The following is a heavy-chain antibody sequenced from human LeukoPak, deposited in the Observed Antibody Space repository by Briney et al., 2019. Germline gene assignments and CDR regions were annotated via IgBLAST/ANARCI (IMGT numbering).Heavy chain of an antibody. V-gene: IGHV4-39*01. CDR3: ARRYQYYYDSSGYLHAFDI. D-gene: IGHD3-22*01. J-gene: IGHJ3*02. CDR1: GGSISSSSYY. CDR2: IYYSGST. Sequence: SETLSLTCTVSGGSISSSSYYWGWIRQPPGKGLEWIGSIYYSGSTYYNPSLKSRVTISVDTSKNQFSLKLSSVTAADTAVYYRARRYQYYYDSSGYLHAFDIWGQGTMVTVSS.